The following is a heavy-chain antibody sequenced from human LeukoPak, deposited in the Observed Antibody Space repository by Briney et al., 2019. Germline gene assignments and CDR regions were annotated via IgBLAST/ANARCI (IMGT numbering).Heavy chain of an antibody. CDR1: GYTFTSYA. Sequence: AAVKVSCKASGYTFTSYAMAWVRQAPGQGLEWMGWINTNTGNPTYAQDFTGRFVFSLDTSVSTAYLQISTLKAEDTAVYYCARERPGVIFDYWGQGTLVTVSS. J-gene: IGHJ4*02. D-gene: IGHD3-10*01. CDR2: INTNTGNP. V-gene: IGHV7-4-1*02. CDR3: ARERPGVIFDY.